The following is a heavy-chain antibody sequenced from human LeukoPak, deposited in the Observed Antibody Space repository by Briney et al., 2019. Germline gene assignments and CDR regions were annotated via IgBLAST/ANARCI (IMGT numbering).Heavy chain of an antibody. CDR2: IYGGGDT. D-gene: IGHD3-10*01. Sequence: PGGSLRLSCAASGFTVSSNYMNWVRQAPGKGLEWVSVIYGGGDTQYADSVKGRFTLSRDNSKNTLYLQMSSLRAEDTAVYYCASIWSDYYGSGSNYWGQGTLVTVSS. V-gene: IGHV3-66*01. CDR3: ASIWSDYYGSGSNY. CDR1: GFTVSSNY. J-gene: IGHJ4*02.